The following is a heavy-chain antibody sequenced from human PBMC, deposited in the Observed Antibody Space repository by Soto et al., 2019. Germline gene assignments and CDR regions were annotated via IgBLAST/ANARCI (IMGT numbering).Heavy chain of an antibody. V-gene: IGHV4-31*03. CDR1: GGSISSGGYY. CDR2: IYYSGST. J-gene: IGHJ4*02. CDR3: ARERDSSGYYAPYFDY. Sequence: QVQLQESGPGLVKPSQTLSHTCTVSGGSISSGGYYWSWISQNPGKGLEWIGYIYYSGSTYYNPSLKSRVTISVDTSKNQFSLKLSSLTAADTAVYYCARERDSSGYYAPYFDYWGQGTLVTVSS. D-gene: IGHD3-22*01.